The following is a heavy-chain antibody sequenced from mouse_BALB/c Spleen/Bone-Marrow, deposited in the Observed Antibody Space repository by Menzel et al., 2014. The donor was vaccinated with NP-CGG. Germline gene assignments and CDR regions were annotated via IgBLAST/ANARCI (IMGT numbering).Heavy chain of an antibody. D-gene: IGHD1-1*01. CDR3: VRSGSSSGYFDY. J-gene: IGHJ2*01. V-gene: IGHV5-17*02. CDR1: GFTFSSFG. CDR2: ISSGSSTI. Sequence: EVQLVESGGGLVQPGGSRKLSCAASGFTFSSFGMHWVRQAPEKGLEWVAYISSGSSTIYYADTVMGRFTISRDNPKNTLFLQMTSLRSEDTAMYYCVRSGSSSGYFDYWAKAPLSQSPQ.